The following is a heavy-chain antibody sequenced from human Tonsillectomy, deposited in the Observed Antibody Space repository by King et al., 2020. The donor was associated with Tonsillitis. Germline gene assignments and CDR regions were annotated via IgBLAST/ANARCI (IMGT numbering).Heavy chain of an antibody. Sequence: VQLVESGGGLVQPGGSLRLSCAASGFTFSSFSMNWVRQAPGKGLEWVSYISSSSSTIYYADSVKGRFTISRDNAKNSLYLQMNSLRHEDTAVYYCAREGAPDFYYDSSGYRFASWGQGTLVTVSS. J-gene: IGHJ4*02. CDR1: GFTFSSFS. V-gene: IGHV3-48*02. CDR2: ISSSSSTI. CDR3: AREGAPDFYYDSSGYRFAS. D-gene: IGHD3-22*01.